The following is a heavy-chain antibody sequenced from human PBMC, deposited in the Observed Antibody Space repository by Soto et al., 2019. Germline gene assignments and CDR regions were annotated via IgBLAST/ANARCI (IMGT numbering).Heavy chain of an antibody. V-gene: IGHV1-8*01. CDR1: GYTFTNYD. Sequence: QVQLVQSGAEVKKPGASVKVSCKASGYTFTNYDINWVRQAPGQGLERMGWMNPNSGHTGFARKFQGRVTMTKNTAIRTAYMELSSLKSEDTAVYYCAKSSGGSYRAFDYWGQGTLVTVSS. D-gene: IGHD3-22*01. J-gene: IGHJ4*02. CDR2: MNPNSGHT. CDR3: AKSSGGSYRAFDY.